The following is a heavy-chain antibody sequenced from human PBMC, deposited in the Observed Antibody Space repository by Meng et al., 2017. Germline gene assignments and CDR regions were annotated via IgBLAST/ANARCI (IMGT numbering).Heavy chain of an antibody. Sequence: PPLTEAVPGSSKPPATPSLTCTVSGGSIRSNSYCWAWFRQPPWKGLEWIGSIYYSGSTYYNPSLKSRVTISVDTSKNQFSLKLSSVTAADTAVYYCARLYWFDPWAQGTLVTSPQ. V-gene: IGHV4-39*07. CDR3: ARLYWFDP. CDR1: GGSIRSNSYC. J-gene: IGHJ5*02. CDR2: IYYSGST.